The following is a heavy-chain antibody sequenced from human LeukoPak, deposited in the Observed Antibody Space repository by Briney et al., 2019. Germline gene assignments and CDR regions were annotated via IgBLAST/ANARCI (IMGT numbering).Heavy chain of an antibody. CDR1: GFTFSSYG. CDR2: IWYDGSNK. Sequence: GGSLRLSCAASGFTFSSYGMHWVRQAPGKGLEWVAVIWYDGSNKYYADPVKGRFTISRDNSKNTLYLQMNSLRAEDTAVYYCAREGGDYGSFDYWGQGTLVTVSS. V-gene: IGHV3-33*01. J-gene: IGHJ4*02. D-gene: IGHD3-10*01. CDR3: AREGGDYGSFDY.